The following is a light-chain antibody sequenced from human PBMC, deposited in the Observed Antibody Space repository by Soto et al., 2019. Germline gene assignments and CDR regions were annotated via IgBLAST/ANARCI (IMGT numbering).Light chain of an antibody. V-gene: IGLV2-11*01. J-gene: IGLJ1*01. CDR1: SSDVGGYNY. Sequence: QSAQTQPRSVSGSPGQSVTISCTGTSSDVGGYNYVSWYQQHPGKAPKLMIYDVSKRPSGVPDRFSGSKSGNTASLTISGLQAEDEADYYCCSYAGSYSFGVFGTGTKVTVL. CDR2: DVS. CDR3: CSYAGSYSFGV.